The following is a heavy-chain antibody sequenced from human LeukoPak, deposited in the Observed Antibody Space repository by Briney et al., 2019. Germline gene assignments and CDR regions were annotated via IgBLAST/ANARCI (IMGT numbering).Heavy chain of an antibody. CDR3: ARELLGHCSSTSCSKNFDY. CDR1: GYTFTGYY. Sequence: ASVKVSCKASGYTFTGYYMHWARQAPGQGLEWMGWINPNSGGTNYAQKFQGRVTMTRDTSISTAYMELSRLRSDDTAVYYCARELLGHCSSTSCSKNFDYWGQGTLVTVSS. J-gene: IGHJ4*02. V-gene: IGHV1-2*02. CDR2: INPNSGGT. D-gene: IGHD2-2*01.